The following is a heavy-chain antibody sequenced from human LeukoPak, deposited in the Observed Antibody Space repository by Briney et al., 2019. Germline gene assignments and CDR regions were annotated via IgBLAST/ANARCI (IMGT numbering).Heavy chain of an antibody. CDR3: AELGITMIGGV. D-gene: IGHD3-10*02. Sequence: GGSLRLSCAASGFTFSSYEMNWVRQAPGKGLEWVSYISSSGSTIYYADSVKGRFTISRDNDKNSLYLQMNSLRAEDTAVYYCAELGITMIGGVWGEKTTVTIP. V-gene: IGHV3-48*03. CDR2: ISSSGSTI. CDR1: GFTFSSYE. J-gene: IGHJ6*02.